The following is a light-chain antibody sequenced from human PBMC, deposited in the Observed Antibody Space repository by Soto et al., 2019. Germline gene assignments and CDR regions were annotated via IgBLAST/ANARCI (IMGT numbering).Light chain of an antibody. Sequence: QSALTQPASVSGSPGQSITISCTGTSSDFGGYNYVSWYQQYPGKVPKLLIYHVSNRPSGVSNRFSGSKSGNTASLTISGLQAEDEADYFCTSFTSDNLYVFGNGTKVTVL. CDR2: HVS. CDR1: SSDFGGYNY. CDR3: TSFTSDNLYV. V-gene: IGLV2-14*03. J-gene: IGLJ1*01.